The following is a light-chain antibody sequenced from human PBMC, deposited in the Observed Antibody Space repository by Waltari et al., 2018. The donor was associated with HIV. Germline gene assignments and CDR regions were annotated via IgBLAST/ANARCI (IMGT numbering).Light chain of an antibody. CDR3: CSYAGGSNVV. Sequence: QSALTQPASVSGSPGQSVTISCTGTSSDVGSYNLVSWYQQHPGKAPKLMIYEGSKRPSGVANRFSGSKSGNTAALTIAGRQAEDEADYYCCSYAGGSNVVFGGGTKLTVL. V-gene: IGLV2-23*01. CDR2: EGS. J-gene: IGLJ2*01. CDR1: SSDVGSYNL.